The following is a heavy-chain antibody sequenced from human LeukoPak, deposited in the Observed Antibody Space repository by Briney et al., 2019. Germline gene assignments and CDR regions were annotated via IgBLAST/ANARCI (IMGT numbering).Heavy chain of an antibody. CDR2: IIPILGIA. Sequence: ASVKVSCKASGYTFTSYGISWVRQAPGQGLEWMGRIIPILGIANYAQKFQGRVTITADKSTSTAYMELSSLRSEDTAVYYCAVDILTGYYTVDYWGQGTLVTVSS. V-gene: IGHV1-69*04. CDR3: AVDILTGYYTVDY. D-gene: IGHD3-9*01. J-gene: IGHJ4*02. CDR1: GYTFTSYG.